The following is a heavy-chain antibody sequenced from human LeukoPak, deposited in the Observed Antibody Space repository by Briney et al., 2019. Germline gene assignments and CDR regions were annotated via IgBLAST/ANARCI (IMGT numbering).Heavy chain of an antibody. V-gene: IGHV4-39*07. CDR3: ARGTHSSGYYRGAFDI. CDR2: IHYNGGT. Sequence: SETLSLTCTVSGGSVSSSGYYWGWIRQPPGKGLEWIGTIHYNGGTYYNPSLKSRVTISVDRYKNQFSLKLSSVTAADTAVYYCARGTHSSGYYRGAFDIWGQGTMVTVSS. J-gene: IGHJ3*02. D-gene: IGHD3-22*01. CDR1: GGSVSSSGYY.